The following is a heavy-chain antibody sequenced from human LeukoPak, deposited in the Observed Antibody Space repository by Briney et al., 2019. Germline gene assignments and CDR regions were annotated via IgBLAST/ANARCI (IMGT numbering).Heavy chain of an antibody. CDR2: TYYRSKWYN. CDR1: GDSVSSNSAA. Sequence: SQTLSLTCAISGDSVSSNSAAWNWIRQSPSRGLEWLGRTYYRSKWYNDYAVSVKSRITINPDTSKNQFSLQLNSVTPEDTAVYYCARGSRFPAPRTPNWFDPWGQGTLVTVSS. J-gene: IGHJ5*02. V-gene: IGHV6-1*01. CDR3: ARGSRFPAPRTPNWFDP. D-gene: IGHD1-14*01.